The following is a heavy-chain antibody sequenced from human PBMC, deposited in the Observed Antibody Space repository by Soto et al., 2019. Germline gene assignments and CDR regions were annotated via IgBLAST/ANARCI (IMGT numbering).Heavy chain of an antibody. Sequence: VQLVESGGGLVQPGRSLRLSCTASGFRFGDFAMSWIRQAPGKGLEWVGFIRSKVFGGTTDYAASVRGRFTISRDDSRSIAYLHMNSLKTEDTAVYYCTRRSYSGYDYEGEFDYWGQGTLVTVSS. CDR3: TRRSYSGYDYEGEFDY. CDR2: IRSKVFGGTT. D-gene: IGHD5-12*01. J-gene: IGHJ4*02. CDR1: GFRFGDFA. V-gene: IGHV3-49*03.